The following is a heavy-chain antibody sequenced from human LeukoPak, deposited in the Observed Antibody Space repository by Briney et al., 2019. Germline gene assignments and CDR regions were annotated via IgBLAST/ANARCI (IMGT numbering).Heavy chain of an antibody. Sequence: GGSLRLSCAASGFTFSYFGMHWVRQAPGKGLEWVAVISYDGSKKYYAESVKGRFTISRDNSKSTLYLQMDSLRAEDTAVYYCATYGLGTYHLEDWGQGTLVTVSS. CDR1: GFTFSYFG. D-gene: IGHD3-10*01. CDR2: ISYDGSKK. V-gene: IGHV3-30*03. CDR3: ATYGLGTYHLED. J-gene: IGHJ4*02.